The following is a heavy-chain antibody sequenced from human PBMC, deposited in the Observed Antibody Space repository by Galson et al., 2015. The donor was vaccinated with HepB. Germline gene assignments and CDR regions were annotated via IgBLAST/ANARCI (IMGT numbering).Heavy chain of an antibody. V-gene: IGHV4-39*01. J-gene: IGHJ3*02. Sequence: GVTISGGQYYWGWIRQSPIKGLEWIGSIYFGGRTYFSPSFQSRVAMSVDTSKNRLSLTLRSVTAADTAVYYCARPLVLNGRFTPGVGPFHIWGHGAMVTVSA. CDR1: GVTISGGQYY. CDR3: ARPLVLNGRFTPGVGPFHI. D-gene: IGHD2-8*01. CDR2: IYFGGRT.